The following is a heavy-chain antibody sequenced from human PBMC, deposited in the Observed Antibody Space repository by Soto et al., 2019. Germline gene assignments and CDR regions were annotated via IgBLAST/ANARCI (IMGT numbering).Heavy chain of an antibody. CDR2: ISAYNGNT. CDR3: ARDHPLHRALRTGRAVAGRTPFDY. V-gene: IGHV1-18*01. CDR1: GCTFTSYG. Sequence: GASVKVCCKASGCTFTSYGISWVRQAPGQGLERMGWISAYNGNTNYAQKLQGRVTMTTDTSTSTAYMELRRLRSDDTAVYYCARDHPLHRALRTGRAVAGRTPFDYCGQGTLVTVSS. D-gene: IGHD6-19*01. J-gene: IGHJ4*02.